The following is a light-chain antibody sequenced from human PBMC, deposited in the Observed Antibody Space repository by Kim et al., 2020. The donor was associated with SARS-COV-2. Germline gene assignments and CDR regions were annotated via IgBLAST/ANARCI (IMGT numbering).Light chain of an antibody. Sequence: EIVMTQSPATLSVSPGERATLSCRASQSVSSNLAWYQQKPGQAPRLLIYGASTRATGIPARFSGSWSGTEFTLTISSLQSEDFAVYYCQQYNNWPGTFGQGTKVDIK. CDR1: QSVSSN. CDR2: GAS. CDR3: QQYNNWPGT. V-gene: IGKV3-15*01. J-gene: IGKJ1*01.